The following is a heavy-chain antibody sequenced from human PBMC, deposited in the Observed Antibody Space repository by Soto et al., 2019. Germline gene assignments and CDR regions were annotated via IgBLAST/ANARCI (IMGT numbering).Heavy chain of an antibody. CDR3: ASMIGDPVLSFDS. J-gene: IGHJ5*01. Sequence: QVQLQESGPGLVKPSETLSLTCTVSVGSISSDYWSWIRQPPGKGLEWIGFIFYSGSTSYNPSLTSRVPISIDTSEYQFSLKLNAGTAADTAVYYCASMIGDPVLSFDSWGQGTRVAVSS. CDR2: IFYSGST. CDR1: VGSISSDY. V-gene: IGHV4-59*01. D-gene: IGHD3-10*02.